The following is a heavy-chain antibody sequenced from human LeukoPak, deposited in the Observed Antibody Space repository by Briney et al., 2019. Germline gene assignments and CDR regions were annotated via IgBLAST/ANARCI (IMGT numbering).Heavy chain of an antibody. V-gene: IGHV3-23*01. D-gene: IGHD1-7*01. J-gene: IGHJ4*02. Sequence: GGSLRLSCAASGFTFSSYAMNWVRQAPGKGREWGSGISGNGGSTYYADSVKGRFTISRDNSKNTLYVQMNSLRAEDTALYYCAKVGIRGTYFDYWGQGTLVTVSS. CDR2: ISGNGGST. CDR1: GFTFSSYA. CDR3: AKVGIRGTYFDY.